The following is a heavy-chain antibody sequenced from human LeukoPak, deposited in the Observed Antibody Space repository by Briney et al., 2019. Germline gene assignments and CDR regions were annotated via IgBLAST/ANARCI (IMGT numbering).Heavy chain of an antibody. J-gene: IGHJ5*02. CDR2: INHRGNT. CDR1: GGSLSGYY. CDR3: ARGLDGDCSSTSCYNWFDP. Sequence: SETLSLTCAVYGGSLSGYYWTWIRQPPGKGLEWIGEINHRGNTNYNPSLKTRVTISLDTSKNQFSLRLSSVTAADTAVYYCARGLDGDCSSTSCYNWFDPWGQGTLVAVSS. V-gene: IGHV4-34*01. D-gene: IGHD2-2*03.